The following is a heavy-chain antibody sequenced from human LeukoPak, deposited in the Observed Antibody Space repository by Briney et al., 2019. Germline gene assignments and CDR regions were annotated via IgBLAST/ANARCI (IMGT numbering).Heavy chain of an antibody. CDR1: GFTFSSYA. J-gene: IGHJ6*02. CDR2: ISGSGGST. D-gene: IGHD6-19*01. V-gene: IGHV3-23*01. Sequence: GGSLRLSCAASGFTFSSYAMSWVRQAPGKGLEWVSAISGSGGSTYYADSVKGRFTISRDNSKNTLYLQMNSLRTEDTAVYYCAKEPWYSSGPYYYYYGMDVWGQGTTVTVSS. CDR3: AKEPWYSSGPYYYYYGMDV.